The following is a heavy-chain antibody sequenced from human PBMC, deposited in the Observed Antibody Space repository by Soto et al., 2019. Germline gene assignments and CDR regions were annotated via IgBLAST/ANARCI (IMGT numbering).Heavy chain of an antibody. CDR2: IYATGTT. CDR1: GASISGFY. D-gene: IGHD1-1*01. CDR3: VRDGTKTLRDWFDP. Sequence: ETLSLTCTVSGASISGFYWSWIRKSAGKGLEWIGRIYATGTTDYNPSLKSRVMMSVDTSKRQFSLKLRSVTAADTAVYYCVRDGTKTLRDWFDPWGQGISVTVSS. V-gene: IGHV4-4*07. J-gene: IGHJ5*02.